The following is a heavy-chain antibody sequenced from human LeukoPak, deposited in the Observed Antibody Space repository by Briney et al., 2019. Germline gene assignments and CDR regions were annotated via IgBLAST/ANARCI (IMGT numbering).Heavy chain of an antibody. V-gene: IGHV3-23*01. CDR2: ISGSGGSA. Sequence: GGSLRLSCAASGFTFSSHAMTWVRQAPGKGLEWVSTISGSGGSAYYADSVKGRFTFSRDNSKNTLHLQMNSLRGEDTAVYYCAKGLWGVAATKAFDTWGQGTMVTVSS. CDR3: AKGLWGVAATKAFDT. CDR1: GFTFSSHA. J-gene: IGHJ3*02. D-gene: IGHD1-26*01.